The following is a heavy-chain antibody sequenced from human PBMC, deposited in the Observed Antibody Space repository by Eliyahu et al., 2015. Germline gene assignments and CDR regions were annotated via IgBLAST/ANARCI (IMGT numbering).Heavy chain of an antibody. Sequence: QVQLQQWGAGLLKPSETLSLTCAVYGXSFSGYYWXWXRQPPGKGLEWIGEINHSGSXNXNPSLKSRVTISVDTSKNQFSLKLSSVTAADTAVYYCARGRRVRGSYFDYWGQGTLVTVSS. J-gene: IGHJ4*02. CDR2: INHSGSX. CDR1: GXSFSGYY. CDR3: ARGRRVRGSYFDY. D-gene: IGHD3-10*01. V-gene: IGHV4-34*01.